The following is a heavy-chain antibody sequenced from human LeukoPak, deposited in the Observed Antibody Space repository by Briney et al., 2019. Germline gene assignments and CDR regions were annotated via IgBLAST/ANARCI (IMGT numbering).Heavy chain of an antibody. CDR3: AKDQGTPILPNIVATYFDY. CDR1: GYTFTSYD. V-gene: IGHV1-8*01. D-gene: IGHD5-12*01. Sequence: ASVKVSCKASGYTFTSYDINWVRQATGQGLEWMGWMNPNSGNTGYAQKFQGRVTMTRNTSISTAYMELSSLRAENTAVYYCAKDQGTPILPNIVATYFDYWGQGTLVTVSS. J-gene: IGHJ4*02. CDR2: MNPNSGNT.